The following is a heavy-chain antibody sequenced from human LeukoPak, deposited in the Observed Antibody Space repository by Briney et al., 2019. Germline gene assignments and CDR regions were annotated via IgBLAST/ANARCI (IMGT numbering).Heavy chain of an antibody. V-gene: IGHV1-18*01. J-gene: IGHJ5*02. CDR2: ISAYNGNT. CDR3: ARDSLVVPAAMFDP. Sequence: GASVKVSCKASGYTFTSYGISWVRQAPGQGLEWMGWISAYNGNTNYAQKLQGRVTMTTDTSTSTAYMELRSLRSDDTAVYYCARDSLVVPAAMFDPWGQGTLVTVSS. D-gene: IGHD2-2*01. CDR1: GYTFTSYG.